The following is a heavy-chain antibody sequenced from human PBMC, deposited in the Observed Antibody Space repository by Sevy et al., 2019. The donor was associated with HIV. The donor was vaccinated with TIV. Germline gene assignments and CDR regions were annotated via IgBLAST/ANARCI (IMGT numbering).Heavy chain of an antibody. Sequence: GGSLRLSCAVSGFTFTSYAMNWVRQAPGKGLEWVSGVSGSGGSTYYADSVKGRFSISRDNVRNTLYLQINTLRAEDTAVYYCVKGEAYDNTYLDYWGQGTLVTVSS. CDR3: VKGEAYDNTYLDY. CDR2: VSGSGGST. CDR1: GFTFTSYA. D-gene: IGHD3-22*01. J-gene: IGHJ4*02. V-gene: IGHV3-23*01.